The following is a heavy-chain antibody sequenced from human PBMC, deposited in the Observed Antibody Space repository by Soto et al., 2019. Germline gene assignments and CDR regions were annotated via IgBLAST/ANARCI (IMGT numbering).Heavy chain of an antibody. CDR3: ARGFNDRGIAHDI. Sequence: QVQLQESGPGPVKPSQTLSLTCTVSGGSVTGGRFYWSWIRQTPGKALEWVGFILYSGNTFYSPSLNSRLTISMDASRNQVSLQLTSVIAADTAVYYCARGFNDRGIAHDIWGRGTLVTVSS. CDR2: ILYSGNT. D-gene: IGHD3-10*02. J-gene: IGHJ4*01. CDR1: GGSVTGGRFY. V-gene: IGHV4-30-4*01.